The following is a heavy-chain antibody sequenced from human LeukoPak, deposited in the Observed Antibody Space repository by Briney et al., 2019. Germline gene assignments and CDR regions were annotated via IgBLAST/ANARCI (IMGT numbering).Heavy chain of an antibody. CDR1: GGSISTSNW. CDR2: IYHSGST. V-gene: IGHV4-4*02. Sequence: SGTLSLTCAVSGGSISTSNWWSWVRQPPGKGLEWIGEIYHSGSTNYNPSLKSRVTISVDKSNDHFSLKLTSVTAADTAMYYCGSGDYYYFDYWGQGTLVTVSS. CDR3: GSGDYYYFDY. D-gene: IGHD1-26*01. J-gene: IGHJ4*02.